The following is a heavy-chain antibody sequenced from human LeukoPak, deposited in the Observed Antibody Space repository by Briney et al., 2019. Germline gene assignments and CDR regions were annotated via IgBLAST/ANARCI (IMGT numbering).Heavy chain of an antibody. CDR3: ARLWDGNWFDP. D-gene: IGHD3-16*01. Sequence: KPSETLSLTCTVSGGSISSSSYYWGWIRQPPGKGLEWIGSIYYSGSTYYNPSLNSRVTISVDTSKNQFSLKLISVTAADTAVYYCARLWDGNWFDPWGQEPLVTVSS. V-gene: IGHV4-39*01. CDR1: GGSISSSSYY. J-gene: IGHJ5*02. CDR2: IYYSGST.